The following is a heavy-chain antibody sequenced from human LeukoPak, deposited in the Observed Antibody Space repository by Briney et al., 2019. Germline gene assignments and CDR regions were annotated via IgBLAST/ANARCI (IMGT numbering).Heavy chain of an antibody. CDR2: INPNSGGT. D-gene: IGHD2-15*01. V-gene: IGHV1-2*02. CDR3: ARRVGYCSGGSCRNWFDP. Sequence: ASVKVSCKASGYTFTGYYMHWMRQAPGQGLEWMGWINPNSGGTNYAQKFQGRVTMTRDTSKNQFSLKLSSVTAADTAVYYRARRVGYCSGGSCRNWFDPWGQGTLVTVSS. J-gene: IGHJ5*02. CDR1: GYTFTGYY.